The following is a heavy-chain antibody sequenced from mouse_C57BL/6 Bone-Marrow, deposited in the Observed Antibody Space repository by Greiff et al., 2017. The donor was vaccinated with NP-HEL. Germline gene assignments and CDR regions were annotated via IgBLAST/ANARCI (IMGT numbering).Heavy chain of an antibody. Sequence: EVQLQQSGAELVRPGASVKLSCTASGFNIKDDYMHWVKQRPEQGLEWIGWIDPENGDTEYASKFQGKATITADTTSNTAYLQLSSLSSDDTAVYYCTRAYYVSSGAMDYWGQGTSVTVSS. CDR1: GFNIKDDY. CDR3: TRAYYVSSGAMDY. V-gene: IGHV14-4*01. J-gene: IGHJ4*01. D-gene: IGHD1-1*01. CDR2: IDPENGDT.